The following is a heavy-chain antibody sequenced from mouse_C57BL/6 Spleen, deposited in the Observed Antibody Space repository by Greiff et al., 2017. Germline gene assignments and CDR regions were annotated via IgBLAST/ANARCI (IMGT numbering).Heavy chain of an antibody. CDR3: SRGIGYYGISYLYSFDY. CDR2: IDPFDSDT. J-gene: IGHJ2*01. D-gene: IGHD1-1*01. CDR1: GYTFTSYW. V-gene: IGHV1-52*01. Sequence: QVQLQQPGAELVRPGSSVKLSCKASGYTFTSYWMHWVKQRPIQGLEWIGNIDPFDSDTHYNQKFKDKATLPVDKSSSTAYMQLSSLTSEDSAVYYCSRGIGYYGISYLYSFDYWGQGTTLTVSS.